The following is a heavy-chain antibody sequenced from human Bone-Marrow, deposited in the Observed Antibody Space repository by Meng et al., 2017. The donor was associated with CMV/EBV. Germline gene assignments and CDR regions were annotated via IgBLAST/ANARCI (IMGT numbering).Heavy chain of an antibody. J-gene: IGHJ5*02. CDR1: GYTFTGYY. Sequence: ASVKVSCKASGYTFTGYYMHWVRQAPGQGLEWMGWINPNSGGTNYAQKFQGRVTMTRDTSISTAYMELSRLRSDDTAVYYCARDRITMVRGPTSYNWFDPWVQGTLVTVSS. CDR3: ARDRITMVRGPTSYNWFDP. CDR2: INPNSGGT. D-gene: IGHD3-10*01. V-gene: IGHV1-2*02.